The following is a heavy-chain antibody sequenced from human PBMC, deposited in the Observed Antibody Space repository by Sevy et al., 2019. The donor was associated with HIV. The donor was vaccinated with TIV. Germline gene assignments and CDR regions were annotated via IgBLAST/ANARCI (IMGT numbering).Heavy chain of an antibody. CDR3: AKDHDNSGYYPYYFDH. V-gene: IGHV3-23*01. CDR1: GFTFSSYA. D-gene: IGHD3-22*01. J-gene: IGHJ4*02. Sequence: GGSLRLSCAASGFTFSSYAMSWVRQAPGKGLEWVSAISGRGGSTYYADSVKGRFTISRDNSKNTLYLQMNSLRAEETAVYYCAKDHDNSGYYPYYFDHWGQGTLVTVSS. CDR2: ISGRGGST.